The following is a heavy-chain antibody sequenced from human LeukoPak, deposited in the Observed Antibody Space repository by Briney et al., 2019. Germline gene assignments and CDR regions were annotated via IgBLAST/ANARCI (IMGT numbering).Heavy chain of an antibody. CDR2: ISISGGST. V-gene: IGHV3-23*01. CDR3: AKDPYYYYSSGYPKGFDY. Sequence: PGGSLRLSCAASGFTFSSYAMSWVRQAPGKGLEWVSIISISGGSTYYADSVKGRFTISRDNSKNTLYLQMNSLRAEDTAVYYCAKDPYYYYSSGYPKGFDYWGQGTLVTVSS. D-gene: IGHD3-22*01. J-gene: IGHJ4*02. CDR1: GFTFSSYA.